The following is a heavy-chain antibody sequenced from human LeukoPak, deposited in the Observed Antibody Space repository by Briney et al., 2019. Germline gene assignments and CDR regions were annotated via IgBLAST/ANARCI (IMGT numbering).Heavy chain of an antibody. D-gene: IGHD5-18*01. Sequence: SETLSLTCTVSGGSISSGGYYWGWLRQPPGMGLEWIGYIYHSGSTYYNPSRKSRVTISVDTSKNQFSLKLSSVTAADTAVYYCARVVETAMGPYYYYYMEVWGKGTTVTVSS. V-gene: IGHV4-30-2*01. CDR2: IYHSGST. CDR3: ARVVETAMGPYYYYYMEV. CDR1: GGSISSGGYY. J-gene: IGHJ6*03.